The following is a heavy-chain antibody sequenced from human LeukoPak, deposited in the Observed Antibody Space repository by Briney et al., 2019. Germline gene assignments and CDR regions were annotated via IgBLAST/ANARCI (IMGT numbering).Heavy chain of an antibody. Sequence: GGSLRLSCAASGFTFSSYAMRWVRQAPGKGLEWVSAICGSGGSTYYADSVKGRFTISRDNSKNTLYLQMNSLRAEDTAVYYCAKVYGDYVLRWFDPWGQGTLVTVSS. D-gene: IGHD4-17*01. J-gene: IGHJ5*02. CDR1: GFTFSSYA. CDR2: ICGSGGST. V-gene: IGHV3-23*01. CDR3: AKVYGDYVLRWFDP.